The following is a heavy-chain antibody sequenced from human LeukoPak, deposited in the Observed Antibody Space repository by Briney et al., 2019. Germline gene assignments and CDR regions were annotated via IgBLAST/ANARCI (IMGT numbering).Heavy chain of an antibody. CDR1: GFTFSSYW. V-gene: IGHV3-74*01. CDR3: ARGSEDYDSSGYYYDLGDY. D-gene: IGHD3-22*01. CDR2: INSDGSST. J-gene: IGHJ4*02. Sequence: GGSLRLSCAASGFTFSSYWMHWVRQAPGKGLVWVSRINSDGSSTSYADSVKGRFTISRDNSKNKQYLQMNSLRAEDTAVYYCARGSEDYDSSGYYYDLGDYWGQGTLVTVSS.